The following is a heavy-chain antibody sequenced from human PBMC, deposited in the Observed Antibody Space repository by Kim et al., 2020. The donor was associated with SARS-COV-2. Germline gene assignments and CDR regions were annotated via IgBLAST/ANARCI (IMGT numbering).Heavy chain of an antibody. CDR3: ARDLPISSAGYFDY. D-gene: IGHD3-10*01. J-gene: IGHJ4*02. V-gene: IGHV6-1*01. Sequence: VSVKSRIPTNPDTSKNQFSLQLNSVTPEDTAVYYCARDLPISSAGYFDYWGQGTLVTVSS.